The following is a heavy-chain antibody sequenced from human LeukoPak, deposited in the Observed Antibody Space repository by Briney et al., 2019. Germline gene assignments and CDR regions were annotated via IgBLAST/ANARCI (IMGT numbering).Heavy chain of an antibody. D-gene: IGHD5-12*01. CDR1: GGSFSGYY. V-gene: IGHV4-34*01. Sequence: PSETLSLTCAVYGGSFSGYYWSWIRQPPGKGLEWIGEINHSGSTNYNPSLKSRVTISVDTSKNQCSLKLSSVTAADTAVYYCARGRGYSGYDYGYWGQGTLVTVSS. CDR2: INHSGST. J-gene: IGHJ4*02. CDR3: ARGRGYSGYDYGY.